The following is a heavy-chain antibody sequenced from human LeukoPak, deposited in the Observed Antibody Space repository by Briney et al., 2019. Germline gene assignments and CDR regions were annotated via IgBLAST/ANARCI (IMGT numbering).Heavy chain of an antibody. Sequence: SGGSLRLSCAASGFTFSSYWMHWVRQASGKGLVWVSRFSSDGSSTNYADSVKGRFTISRDNAKNTLYLQMNSLRAEDTAVYYCARGATGYYFDYWGQGTLVTVSS. V-gene: IGHV3-74*01. D-gene: IGHD3-9*01. CDR1: GFTFSSYW. J-gene: IGHJ4*02. CDR2: FSSDGSST. CDR3: ARGATGYYFDY.